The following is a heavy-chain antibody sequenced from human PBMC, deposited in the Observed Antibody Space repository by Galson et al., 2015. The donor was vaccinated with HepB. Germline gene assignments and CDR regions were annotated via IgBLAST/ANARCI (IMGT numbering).Heavy chain of an antibody. J-gene: IGHJ4*02. Sequence: SLRLSCAASGFTFSSYDLYWVRQAPGKGLEWVSAVSRSGSSTYYADSVKGRFTISRDNSNNTVSLHMSSLRVEDTAFYFCAKDWGQRRLAYFDYWGQGVLVTVST. CDR1: GFTFSSYD. V-gene: IGHV3-23*01. D-gene: IGHD3-16*01. CDR2: VSRSGSST. CDR3: AKDWGQRRLAYFDY.